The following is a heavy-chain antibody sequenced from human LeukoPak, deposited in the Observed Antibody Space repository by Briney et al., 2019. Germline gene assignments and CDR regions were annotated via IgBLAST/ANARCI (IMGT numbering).Heavy chain of an antibody. CDR2: ISSNGGST. V-gene: IGHV3-64*04. CDR1: GFGFTFNTYA. J-gene: IGHJ4*02. Sequence: GGSLRLSCSVSGFGFTFNTYAMHWVRQAPGKGLEYVAAISSNGGSTDYADSVKGRFTISRDNSKNTLYLQMSSLRTEDTAVYYCAKSYSGSYYVIDYWGQGTLVTVSS. D-gene: IGHD1-26*01. CDR3: AKSYSGSYYVIDY.